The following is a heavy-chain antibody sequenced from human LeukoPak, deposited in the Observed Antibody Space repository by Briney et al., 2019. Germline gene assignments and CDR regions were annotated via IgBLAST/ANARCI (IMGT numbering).Heavy chain of an antibody. D-gene: IGHD3-16*01. CDR2: IIPIFGTA. CDR1: GGTLSSYA. V-gene: IGHV1-69*05. Sequence: SVKVSCKASGGTLSSYAISWVRQAPGQGLEWMGRIIPIFGTANYAQKFQGRVTITTDESTSTAYMELSSLRSEDTAVYYCARGRIIKPNYVWGSYYFDYWGQGTLVTVSS. CDR3: ARGRIIKPNYVWGSYYFDY. J-gene: IGHJ4*02.